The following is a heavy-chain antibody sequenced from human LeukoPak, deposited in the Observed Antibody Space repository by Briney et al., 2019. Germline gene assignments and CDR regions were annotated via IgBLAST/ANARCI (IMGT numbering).Heavy chain of an antibody. CDR3: ASGSTSLEFFDY. D-gene: IGHD2-2*01. CDR1: GFTFSSYA. V-gene: IGHV3-21*01. CDR2: IISSSIYI. J-gene: IGHJ4*02. Sequence: GGSLRLSCAASGFTFSSYAMSWVRQAPGKGLEWVSSIISSSIYIYYADSVKGRFTISRDNAKNSLYLQMDSLRAEDTAVYYCASGSTSLEFFDYWGQGTLVTVSS.